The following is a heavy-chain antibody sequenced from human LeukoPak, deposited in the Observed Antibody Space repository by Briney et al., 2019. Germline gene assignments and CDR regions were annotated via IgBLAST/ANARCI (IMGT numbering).Heavy chain of an antibody. J-gene: IGHJ4*02. CDR1: GYTFTN. CDR2: ITPSGGSA. Sequence: GASVKVSCKASGYTFTNIHWVRQAPGQGLEWMGIITPSGGSATYVQTFQGRVTMTRDTSTSTVYMELSSLRSEDTAVYFCARVSQDSRGYKHVFDYWGQGTLVTVSS. D-gene: IGHD3-22*01. V-gene: IGHV1-46*01. CDR3: ARVSQDSRGYKHVFDY.